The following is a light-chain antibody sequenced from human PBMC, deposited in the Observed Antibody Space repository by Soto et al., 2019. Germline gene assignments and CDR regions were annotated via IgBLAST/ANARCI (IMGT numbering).Light chain of an antibody. J-gene: IGKJ1*01. Sequence: DIVMTQSPDSLAVSLGERATINCKSSQSVLYSSNNKNYLAWYQQKPGQPPKLLIYWASTRVSGVPDRFSGSGSGTDFTLTISSLQAEDVAVYYCQQYYSTPRTFGQGTKVKSN. CDR1: QSVLYSSNNKNY. CDR3: QQYYSTPRT. CDR2: WAS. V-gene: IGKV4-1*01.